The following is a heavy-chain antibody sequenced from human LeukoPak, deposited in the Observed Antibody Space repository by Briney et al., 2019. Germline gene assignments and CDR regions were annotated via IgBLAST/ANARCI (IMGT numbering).Heavy chain of an antibody. J-gene: IGHJ4*02. V-gene: IGHV3-33*01. D-gene: IGHD6-13*01. CDR3: AREXTAXAGKRRSSQFDY. Sequence: GSLRLSCAASGFTFSSYGMHWVRQAPGKGLEWVAVIWYDGSNKYYADSVKGRFTISRDNSKNTLYLQMNSLRAEDTAVYYCAREXTAXAGKRRSSQFDYWGQGTLVTVSS. CDR1: GFTFSSYG. CDR2: IWYDGSNK.